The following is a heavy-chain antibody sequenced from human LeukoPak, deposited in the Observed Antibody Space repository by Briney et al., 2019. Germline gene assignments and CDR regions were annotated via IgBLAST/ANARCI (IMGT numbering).Heavy chain of an antibody. Sequence: PGGSLRLSCAASGFTFSSYAMSWVRQAPGKGLEWVGRIKSKTDGGTTDYAAPVKGRFTISRDDSKNTLYLQMNSLKTEDTAVYYCTTDSESSDAFDIWGQGTMVTVSS. CDR2: IKSKTDGGTT. CDR3: TTDSESSDAFDI. J-gene: IGHJ3*02. CDR1: GFTFSSYA. V-gene: IGHV3-15*01. D-gene: IGHD1-26*01.